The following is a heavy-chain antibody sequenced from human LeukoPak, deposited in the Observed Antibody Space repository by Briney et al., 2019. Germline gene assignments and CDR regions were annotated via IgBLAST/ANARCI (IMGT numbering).Heavy chain of an antibody. Sequence: GGSLRLSCAASGFTFSNVWMSWVRQAPGKGLVWVGRIKTKADGGTTDYAAPVKGRFTISRDDSKNTMYLQMNSLKTEDTVVYYCTTEVGKGYYYDSSGSLSPDYWGQGTLVTVSS. V-gene: IGHV3-15*01. CDR2: IKTKADGGTT. J-gene: IGHJ4*02. CDR1: GFTFSNVW. CDR3: TTEVGKGYYYDSSGSLSPDY. D-gene: IGHD3-22*01.